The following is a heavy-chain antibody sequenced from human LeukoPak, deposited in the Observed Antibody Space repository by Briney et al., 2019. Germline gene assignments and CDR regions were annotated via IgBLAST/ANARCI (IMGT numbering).Heavy chain of an antibody. CDR3: ARDLGTRKSIAFAD. J-gene: IGHJ4*02. D-gene: IGHD6-6*01. Sequence: GGSLRLSCAASGFSFSSHRMNWVRQAPGKGLEWVASISSNNGYIYYADSVKGRFTISRDNGENSLHLQMNSLRAEDAAVYYCARDLGTRKSIAFADWGQGTLVTVSS. V-gene: IGHV3-21*01. CDR2: ISSNNGYI. CDR1: GFSFSSHR.